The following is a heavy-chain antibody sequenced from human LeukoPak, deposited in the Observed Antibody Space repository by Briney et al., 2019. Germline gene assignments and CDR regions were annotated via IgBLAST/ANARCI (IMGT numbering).Heavy chain of an antibody. J-gene: IGHJ6*02. CDR1: GGTFSSYA. CDR2: IIPIFGTA. D-gene: IGHD2-15*01. V-gene: IGHV1-69*13. CDR3: ARRVAATLDYYGMDV. Sequence: SVKVSCKASGGTFSSYAISWVRQAPGQGLEWMGGIIPIFGTANYAQKFQGRVTITADEPTSTAYMELSSLRSEDTAVYYCARRVAATLDYYGMDVWGQGTTVTVSS.